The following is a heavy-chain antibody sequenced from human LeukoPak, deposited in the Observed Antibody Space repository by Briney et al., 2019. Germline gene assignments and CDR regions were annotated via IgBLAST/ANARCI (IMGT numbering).Heavy chain of an antibody. J-gene: IGHJ5*02. Sequence: SETLSLTCIVSGGSISSISSNNYHWGWIRQPPGKGLEWIGSIYYSGSTYYNPSLKSRVTISVDRSKNQFSLKLSSVTAADTAVYYCARGYSYGYWFDPWGQGTLVTVSS. CDR1: GGSISSISSNNYH. CDR2: IYYSGST. CDR3: ARGYSYGYWFDP. V-gene: IGHV4-39*07. D-gene: IGHD5-18*01.